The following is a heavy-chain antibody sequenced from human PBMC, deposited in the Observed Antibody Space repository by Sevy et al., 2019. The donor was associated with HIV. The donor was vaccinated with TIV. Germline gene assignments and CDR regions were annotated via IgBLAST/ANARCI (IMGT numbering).Heavy chain of an antibody. J-gene: IGHJ4*02. D-gene: IGHD4-17*01. Sequence: GGSLRLSCAASAFTFSSYGMHWVRQAPGKGLEWVAVISYDGSNKYYADSVKGRFTISRDNSKNTLYLQMNSLRAEDTAVYYCAKDGGATVNYFDYWGQGTLVTVSS. CDR1: AFTFSSYG. CDR3: AKDGGATVNYFDY. V-gene: IGHV3-30*18. CDR2: ISYDGSNK.